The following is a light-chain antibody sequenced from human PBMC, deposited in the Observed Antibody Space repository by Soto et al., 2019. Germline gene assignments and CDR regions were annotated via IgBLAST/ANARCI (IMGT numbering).Light chain of an antibody. CDR1: RSNIGSNT. CDR3: AAWDDSLNGVV. J-gene: IGLJ2*01. V-gene: IGLV1-44*01. Sequence: QSVLTQPPSASGTPGQRVTISCSGRRSNIGSNTVSWYQQLPGTAPKLLMYSNSERPSGVPDRFSGSTSGTSASLAISGLQSEDEADYYCAAWDDSLNGVVFGGGTKLTVL. CDR2: SNS.